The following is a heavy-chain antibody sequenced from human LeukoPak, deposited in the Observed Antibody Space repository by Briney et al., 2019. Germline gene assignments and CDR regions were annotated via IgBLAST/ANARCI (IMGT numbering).Heavy chain of an antibody. Sequence: PGGSLRLSCAASGFTFSSYSMNWVRQAPGKGLEWVSSISTGSSYIYYADSVKGRFTISRDNAKNSLYLQMNSLRAEDTAVYYCARVVVGTPHPWGQGTLVTVSS. V-gene: IGHV3-21*01. CDR1: GFTFSSYS. CDR3: ARVVVGTPHP. J-gene: IGHJ5*02. D-gene: IGHD1-26*01. CDR2: ISTGSSYI.